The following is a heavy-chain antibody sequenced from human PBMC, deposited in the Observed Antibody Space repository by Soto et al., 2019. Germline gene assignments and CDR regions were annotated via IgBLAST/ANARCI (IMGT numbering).Heavy chain of an antibody. CDR3: ARDRLMATAGTARHYFGLDV. CDR1: GGSIRSGGYY. CDR2: LYYSGNT. V-gene: IGHV4-31*03. Sequence: TSETLSLTCTVSGGSIRSGGYYWSWVRQNPRRGLEWIGNLYYSGNTYYNPSHKSRLTISVDTSKNQFYLNLSSVTAGDTAVYYCARDRLMATAGTARHYFGLDVWGQGTTVTVSS. J-gene: IGHJ6*02. D-gene: IGHD5-18*01.